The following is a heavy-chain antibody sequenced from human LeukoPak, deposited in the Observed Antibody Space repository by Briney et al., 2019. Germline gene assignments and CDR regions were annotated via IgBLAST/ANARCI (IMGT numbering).Heavy chain of an antibody. CDR1: GGSFSGYY. D-gene: IGHD6-19*01. V-gene: IGHV4-34*01. CDR2: INHSGST. J-gene: IGHJ5*02. Sequence: SETLSLTCAVYGGSFSGYYWSWIRQPPGKGLEWIGEINHSGSTNYNPSLKSRVTISVDTSKNQFSLKLSSVTAADTAVYYCATGPQWLTQYNWFDPWGQGTLVTVSS. CDR3: ATGPQWLTQYNWFDP.